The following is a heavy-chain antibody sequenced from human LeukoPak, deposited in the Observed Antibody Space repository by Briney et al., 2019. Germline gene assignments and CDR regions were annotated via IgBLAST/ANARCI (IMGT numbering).Heavy chain of an antibody. CDR2: ISSSGSTI. Sequence: GGSLRLSCAASGFTFSDYYMSWIRQAPGKGLEWVSYISSSGSTIYYADSVKGRFTIYRDNAKNSLYLQMNSLRAEDTAVYYCAREETDYYYYGMDVWDQGTTVTVSS. J-gene: IGHJ6*02. CDR1: GFTFSDYY. V-gene: IGHV3-11*01. CDR3: AREETDYYYYGMDV.